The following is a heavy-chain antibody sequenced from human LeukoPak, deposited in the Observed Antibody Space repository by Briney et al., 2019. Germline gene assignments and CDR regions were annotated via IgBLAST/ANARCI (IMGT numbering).Heavy chain of an antibody. V-gene: IGHV4-30-4*08. J-gene: IGHJ6*03. CDR3: ARVNYYYMDV. D-gene: IGHD4-23*01. Sequence: SQTLSLTCTVPGGSISSGDYYWSWIRQPPGKGPEWIGYIYYSGITYYNPSLKSRPIISVDTSKNQFSLRLSSVTAADTAVYYCARVNYYYMDVWGKGTTVTVSS. CDR1: GGSISSGDYY. CDR2: IYYSGIT.